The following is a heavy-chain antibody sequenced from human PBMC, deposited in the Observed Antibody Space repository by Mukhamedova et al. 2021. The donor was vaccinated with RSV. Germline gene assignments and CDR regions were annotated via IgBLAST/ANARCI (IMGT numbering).Heavy chain of an antibody. V-gene: IGHV3-53*01. CDR3: ARASRCIWFEFVF. Sequence: RQAPGKGLEWVSVIYSGGSTYYADSVKGRFTISRDNSKNTLYLQMNSLRAVDTAVYYCARASRCIWFEFVFWGQGTLVTVSS. CDR2: IYSGGST. J-gene: IGHJ4*02. D-gene: IGHD3-10*01.